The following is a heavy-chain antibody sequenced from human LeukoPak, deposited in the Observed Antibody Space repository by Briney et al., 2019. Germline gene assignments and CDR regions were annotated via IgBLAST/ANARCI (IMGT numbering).Heavy chain of an antibody. CDR1: GGSISSGSYY. V-gene: IGHV4-61*02. CDR2: IYTSGST. D-gene: IGHD4-17*01. J-gene: IGHJ4*02. Sequence: SQTLSLTCTVSGGSISSGSYYWSWIRQPAGKGLEWIGRIYTSGSTNYNPCLKSRVTISVDTSKNQFSLKLSSVTAADTAVYYCARATVTTALLDYWGQGTLVTVSS. CDR3: ARATVTTALLDY.